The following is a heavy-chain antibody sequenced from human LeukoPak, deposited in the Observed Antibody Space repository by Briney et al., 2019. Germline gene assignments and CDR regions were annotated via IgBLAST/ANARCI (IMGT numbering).Heavy chain of an antibody. CDR3: AKSFPAAGTFGDY. Sequence: GGSLRLSCSVSGFIFRDFSMSWVRQAPGKGLEWVAKMNEYGSEIFYVDSVKGRFTISRDNSKNTLYLQMNSLRAEDTAVYYCAKSFPAAGTFGDYWGQGTLVTVSS. D-gene: IGHD6-13*01. CDR1: GFIFRDFS. CDR2: MNEYGSEI. J-gene: IGHJ4*02. V-gene: IGHV3-7*01.